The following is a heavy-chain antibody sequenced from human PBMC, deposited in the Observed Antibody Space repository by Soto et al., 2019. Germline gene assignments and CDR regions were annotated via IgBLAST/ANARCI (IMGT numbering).Heavy chain of an antibody. CDR1: GFTFSSYS. D-gene: IGHD3-22*01. Sequence: GGSLRLAGAASGFTFSSYSMNWVRQAPGKGLEWGSYISSSSSTIYYADSVKGRSTSSRDKAKNSLYLQINSLGDEDTAVYYCVRDGSMIVVVLDAFAIWCQGTMVTVSS. CDR2: ISSSSSTI. V-gene: IGHV3-48*02. CDR3: VRDGSMIVVVLDAFAI. J-gene: IGHJ3*02.